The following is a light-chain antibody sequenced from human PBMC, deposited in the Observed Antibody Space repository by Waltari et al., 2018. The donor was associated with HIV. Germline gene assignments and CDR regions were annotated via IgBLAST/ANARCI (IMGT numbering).Light chain of an antibody. CDR2: DNH. Sequence: QSVLTQPPSVSAAPGQKITISCSGSSSNIGNNYVSWYQQLPGTAPKLLIYDNHKGPSGIPDRFSGSKSGTSATLGITGLQTGDEADYYCGTWDSSLSAGVFGGGTKVTVL. CDR1: SSNIGNNY. V-gene: IGLV1-51*01. J-gene: IGLJ2*01. CDR3: GTWDSSLSAGV.